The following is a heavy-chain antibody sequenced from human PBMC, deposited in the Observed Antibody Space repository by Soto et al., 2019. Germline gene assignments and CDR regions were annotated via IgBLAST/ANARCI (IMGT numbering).Heavy chain of an antibody. CDR2: ISAYNGNT. V-gene: IGHV1-18*04. CDR3: ARDFRGYCSSTSCYTTYYYYYYGMDV. Sequence: ASVKVSFKASGYTFTSYGISWLRQAPGQGLEWMGWISAYNGNTNYAQKLQGRVTMTTDTSTSTAYMELRSLRSDDTAVYYCARDFRGYCSSTSCYTTYYYYYYGMDVWGQGTTVTVSS. CDR1: GYTFTSYG. J-gene: IGHJ6*02. D-gene: IGHD2-2*02.